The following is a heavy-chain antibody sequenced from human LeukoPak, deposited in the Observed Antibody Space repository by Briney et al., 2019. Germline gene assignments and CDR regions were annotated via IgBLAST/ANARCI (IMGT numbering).Heavy chain of an antibody. Sequence: SETLSLTCAVYGGSFSEYYWSWIRQSPGKGLEWIAEISQSGSINYNPSLKSRVTISIDASKKQFSLKMSSVTAADTAMYYCARVPTGRNVVAAAARMGWNGAFDIWGQGTMVTVSS. D-gene: IGHD2-2*01. J-gene: IGHJ3*02. CDR3: ARVPTGRNVVAAAARMGWNGAFDI. CDR1: GGSFSEYY. V-gene: IGHV4-34*01. CDR2: ISQSGSI.